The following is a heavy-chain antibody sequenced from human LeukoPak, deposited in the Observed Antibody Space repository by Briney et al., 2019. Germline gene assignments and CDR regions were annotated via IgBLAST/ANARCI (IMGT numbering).Heavy chain of an antibody. V-gene: IGHV1-8*01. Sequence: ASVKVSCKASGYTFTSYDINWVRQATGQGLEWMGWMNPNSGNTGYAQKFRGRVTMTRNTSISTAYMELSSLRSEDTAVYYCARLPGYSSSWYPSGYWGQGTLVTVSS. D-gene: IGHD6-13*01. CDR2: MNPNSGNT. CDR3: ARLPGYSSSWYPSGY. J-gene: IGHJ4*02. CDR1: GYTFTSYD.